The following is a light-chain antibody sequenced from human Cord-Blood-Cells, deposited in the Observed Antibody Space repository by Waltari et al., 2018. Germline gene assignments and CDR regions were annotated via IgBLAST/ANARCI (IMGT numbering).Light chain of an antibody. J-gene: IGKJ4*01. V-gene: IGKV1-39*01. CDR3: QQSYSTPRLT. CDR1: QSISSY. Sequence: DIQMTQSPSSLSASVGDRVTITCRASQSISSYVNWYQQKPGKAPKLLIYAAASLQSGVPSRFSGSGSGTDFTRTISSLQPEDFATYYCQQSYSTPRLTFGGGTKVEIK. CDR2: AAA.